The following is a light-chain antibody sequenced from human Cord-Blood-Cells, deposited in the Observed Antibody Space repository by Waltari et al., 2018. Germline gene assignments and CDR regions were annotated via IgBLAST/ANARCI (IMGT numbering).Light chain of an antibody. V-gene: IGLV2-14*01. CDR1: SSHVVGDNY. CDR2: DVS. Sequence: QSALTQPPSVSGSPGQSITISCTGTSSHVVGDNYVPWYQQHPGKAPKLMIYDVSKRPSGVSNRFSGSKSGNTASLTISGLQAEDEADYYCSSYTSSSTLVFGGGTKLTVL. CDR3: SSYTSSSTLV. J-gene: IGLJ2*01.